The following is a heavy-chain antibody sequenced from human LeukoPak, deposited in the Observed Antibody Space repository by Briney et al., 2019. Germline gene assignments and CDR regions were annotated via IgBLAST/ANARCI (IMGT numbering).Heavy chain of an antibody. D-gene: IGHD2-15*01. CDR3: ARDRGSGGRDLDY. J-gene: IGHJ4*02. CDR1: GFTFSAFA. CDR2: ISSGGDYT. Sequence: GGSLRLSCAASGFTFSAFAMHWVRQTPGKGLEYVSSISSGGDYTYYGISVKDRFTISRDNAKITLFLQMGSLRPEDMAVYYCARDRGSGGRDLDYWGQGTLVTVSS. V-gene: IGHV3-64*01.